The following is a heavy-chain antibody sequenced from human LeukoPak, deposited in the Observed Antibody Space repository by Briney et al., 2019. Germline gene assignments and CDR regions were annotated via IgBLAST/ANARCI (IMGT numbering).Heavy chain of an antibody. CDR2: VSSSGNT. D-gene: IGHD2-15*01. CDR1: GGSISSYY. V-gene: IGHV4-4*07. J-gene: IGHJ4*02. CDR3: ARGISGATGFDY. Sequence: SETLSLTCTVSGGSISSYYWSWIRQTAGKGLEWIGRVSSSGNTNYNPSLKSRVTMSVVTSKNQFSLKLSSVTAADTAVYYCARGISGATGFDYWGQGTLVTVSS.